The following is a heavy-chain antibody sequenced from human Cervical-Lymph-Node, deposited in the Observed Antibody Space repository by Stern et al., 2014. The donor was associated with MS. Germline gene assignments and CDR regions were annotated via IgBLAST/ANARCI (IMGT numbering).Heavy chain of an antibody. Sequence: QVQLQESGPGLVKPSETLSLTCTVSGGSISSSTYYWDWIRQPPGKGLEWIGNIYYSGFTYYNPSLKSRVTISVDMSKNQFSLKLSSVTAADTAIYYCARHDSVPRPSQLYSARDRGPGYFDYWGQGTLVTVSS. CDR2: IYYSGFT. CDR3: ARHDSVPRPSQLYSARDRGPGYFDY. V-gene: IGHV4-39*01. CDR1: GGSISSSTYY. J-gene: IGHJ4*02. D-gene: IGHD1-26*01.